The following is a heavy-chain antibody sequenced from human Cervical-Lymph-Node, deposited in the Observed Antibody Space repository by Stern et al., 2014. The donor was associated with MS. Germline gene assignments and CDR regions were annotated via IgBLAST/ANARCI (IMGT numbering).Heavy chain of an antibody. CDR2: IIPIFGTA. CDR3: ATGEMATKSYYYYGMDV. V-gene: IGHV1-69*01. J-gene: IGHJ6*02. CDR1: GGTFSSYA. D-gene: IGHD5-24*01. Sequence: VQLVQSGAEVKKPGSSVKVSCKASGGTFSSYAISWVRKAPGQGLEWMGGIIPIFGTANYAQKFQGRVTITADESTSTAYMELSSLRSEDTAVYYCATGEMATKSYYYYGMDVWGQGTTVTVSS.